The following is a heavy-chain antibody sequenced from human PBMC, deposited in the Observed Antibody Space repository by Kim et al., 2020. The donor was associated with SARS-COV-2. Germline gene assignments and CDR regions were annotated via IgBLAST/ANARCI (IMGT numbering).Heavy chain of an antibody. V-gene: IGHV1-69*01. J-gene: IGHJ4*02. D-gene: IGHD3-9*01. CDR3: ARDRGYYDILTGYPTGFDY. Sequence: GRVTITADESTSTAYMELSSLRSEDTAVYYCARDRGYYDILTGYPTGFDYWGQGTLVTVSS.